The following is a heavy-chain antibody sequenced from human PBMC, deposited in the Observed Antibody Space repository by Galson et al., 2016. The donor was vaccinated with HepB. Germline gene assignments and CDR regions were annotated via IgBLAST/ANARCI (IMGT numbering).Heavy chain of an antibody. J-gene: IGHJ5*01. CDR3: ARMGNNAHWNWFDS. D-gene: IGHD4-23*01. CDR2: IYPGDSDT. Sequence: QSGAEVKKPGESLKISCQGFGFSFTNYWIGWVRQMPGKGLEWMGIIYPGDSDTRYSPSFEGQVTISADKSISTAYLQWNSLKASDTAMYYCARMGNNAHWNWFDSWGQGTLVTVSS. CDR1: GFSFTNYW. V-gene: IGHV5-51*03.